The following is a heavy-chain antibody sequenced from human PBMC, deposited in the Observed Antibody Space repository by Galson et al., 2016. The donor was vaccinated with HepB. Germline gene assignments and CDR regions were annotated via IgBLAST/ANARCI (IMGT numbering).Heavy chain of an antibody. CDR3: ARGGYCSTDACYFYDALDV. Sequence: SVKVSCKASGYIFTNFYIHWVRQAPGQGLEWMGTINPSAGRANYAQTFQGRVFMTSDTSTDTVYMEHNSLSPEDAAVYYCARGGYCSTDACYFYDALDVWGQGTTITVSS. D-gene: IGHD2-2*01. CDR2: INPSAGRA. V-gene: IGHV1-46*01. CDR1: GYIFTNFY. J-gene: IGHJ6*02.